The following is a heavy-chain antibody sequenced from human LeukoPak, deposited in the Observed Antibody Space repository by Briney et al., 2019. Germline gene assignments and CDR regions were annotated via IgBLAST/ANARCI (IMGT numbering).Heavy chain of an antibody. V-gene: IGHV1-2*02. CDR3: VIVVPAASWFDP. CDR1: GYTFTGYY. Sequence: GASVKVSCKASGYTFTGYYMHWVRQAPGQGLEWMGWINPNSGGTNYAQKFQGRVTMTRDTSISTAYMELSRLRSDDTAVYYCVIVVPAASWFDPWGQGTLVTVSS. CDR2: INPNSGGT. D-gene: IGHD2-2*01. J-gene: IGHJ5*02.